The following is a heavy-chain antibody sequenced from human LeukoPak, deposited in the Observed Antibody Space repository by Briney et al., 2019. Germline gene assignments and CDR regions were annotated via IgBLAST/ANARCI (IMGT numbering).Heavy chain of an antibody. Sequence: PSQTLSLTCTVSGGSISSGSYYWSWIRQPAGKGLEWIGRIYTSGSTNYNPSLKSRVTMSVDTSKNQFSLKLSSVTAADTAVYYCASRGTAAMYTTIDYWGQGTLVTVSS. D-gene: IGHD2-2*01. J-gene: IGHJ4*02. CDR2: IYTSGST. CDR3: ASRGTAAMYTTIDY. CDR1: GGSISSGSYY. V-gene: IGHV4-61*02.